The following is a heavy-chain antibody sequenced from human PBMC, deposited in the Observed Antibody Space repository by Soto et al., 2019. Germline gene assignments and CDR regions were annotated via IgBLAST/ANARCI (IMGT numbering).Heavy chain of an antibody. D-gene: IGHD3-16*01. CDR3: ANWGKSGSDF. Sequence: EVLLLESGGGLVQPWGSLSLSCAASGFTFSFYPMSWVRQAPGKGLEWVSGISSTAGTIYYADPVKGRFTISTDNSKNTLYLQMDRLRAEDTAVYYCANWGKSGSDFWGQGTLVTVSS. J-gene: IGHJ4*02. CDR2: ISSTAGTI. V-gene: IGHV3-23*01. CDR1: GFTFSFYP.